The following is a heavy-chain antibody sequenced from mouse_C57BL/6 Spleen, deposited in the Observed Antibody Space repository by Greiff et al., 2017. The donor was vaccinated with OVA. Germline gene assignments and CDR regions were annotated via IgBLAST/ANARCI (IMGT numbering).Heavy chain of an antibody. Sequence: VQLKQSGPELVKPGASVKMSCKASGYTFTDYNMHWVKQSHGKSLEWIGYINPNNGGTSYNQKFKGKATLTVNKSSSTAYMELRSLTSEDSAVYYCARWWDYDGCYAMDYWGQGTSVTVSS. D-gene: IGHD2-4*01. CDR1: GYTFTDYN. J-gene: IGHJ4*01. V-gene: IGHV1-22*01. CDR3: ARWWDYDGCYAMDY. CDR2: INPNNGGT.